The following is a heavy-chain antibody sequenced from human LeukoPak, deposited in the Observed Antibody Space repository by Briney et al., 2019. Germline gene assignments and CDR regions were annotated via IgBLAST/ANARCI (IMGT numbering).Heavy chain of an antibody. J-gene: IGHJ3*02. CDR2: INHSGST. D-gene: IGHD3-22*01. Sequence: SETLSLTCAVYGGSFSGYYWSWIRQPPGKGLEWIGEINHSGSTNYNPSLKSRVTISVDTSKNQFSLKLSSVTAADTAVYYCARVGTVVVVVITHAFDIWGQGTMVTVSS. CDR1: GGSFSGYY. V-gene: IGHV4-34*01. CDR3: ARVGTVVVVVITHAFDI.